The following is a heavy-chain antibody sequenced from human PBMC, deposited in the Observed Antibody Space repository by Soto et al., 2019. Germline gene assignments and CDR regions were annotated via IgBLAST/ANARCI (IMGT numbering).Heavy chain of an antibody. D-gene: IGHD6-13*01. CDR3: ARDLAAAAY. V-gene: IGHV1-46*01. J-gene: IGHJ4*02. Sequence: QVQLVQSGAEVKKPGASVKVSCKASGYIFTNYYIHWVRQAPGQGLAWMAIINPLPTSGSTTYAQEFQGRVTVTRDTSTSTVYMELNSLRSDDTAIYYCARDLAAAAYWGQGTLVTVSS. CDR1: GYIFTNYY. CDR2: INPLPTSGST.